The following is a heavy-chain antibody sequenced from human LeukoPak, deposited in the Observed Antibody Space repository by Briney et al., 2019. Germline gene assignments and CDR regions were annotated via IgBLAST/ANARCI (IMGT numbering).Heavy chain of an antibody. D-gene: IGHD6-6*01. J-gene: IGHJ5*02. CDR3: ARHAPEGAARPVDSLWFDP. CDR2: IYHGDSDT. CDR1: GYRFSIYW. Sequence: GESLQISSNASGYRFSIYWIGWVRRMPGKGLEGMGIIYHGDSDTRYSPSFQGQVTISADKSISTAYLQWSSMKASDTAMYYCARHAPEGAARPVDSLWFDPWGQGTLVTVSS. V-gene: IGHV5-51*01.